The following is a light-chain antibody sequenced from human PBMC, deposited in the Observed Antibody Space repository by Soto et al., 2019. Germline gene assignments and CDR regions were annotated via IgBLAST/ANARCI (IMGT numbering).Light chain of an antibody. CDR1: QSMSTY. CDR3: QQRSNWPYT. J-gene: IGKJ2*01. V-gene: IGKV3-11*01. Sequence: DIVLTQSPATLSLSPGERATLSCRASQSMSTYLAWYQQKSGQAPRLLIYDASNRATGIPARFSGSGSGTDFTLTISRLEPEDFAIYYCQQRSNWPYTFGQGTKVDIK. CDR2: DAS.